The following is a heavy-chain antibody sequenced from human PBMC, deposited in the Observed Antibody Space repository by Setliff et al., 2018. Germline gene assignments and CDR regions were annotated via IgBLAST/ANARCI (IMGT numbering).Heavy chain of an antibody. J-gene: IGHJ4*02. CDR1: GGSISDYY. CDR3: ARGLIGYDSSGYWD. CDR2: IYHSGST. V-gene: IGHV4-38-2*02. Sequence: SETLSLTCTVSGGSISDYYWSWIRQAPGKGLEWIGSIYHSGSTYYNPSLKNRVTISVDTSKNHFSLTLISVTAADTAMYYCARGLIGYDSSGYWDWGQGTLVTVSS. D-gene: IGHD3-22*01.